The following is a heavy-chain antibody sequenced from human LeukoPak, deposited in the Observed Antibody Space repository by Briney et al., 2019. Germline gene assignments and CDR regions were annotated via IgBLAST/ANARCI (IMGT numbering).Heavy chain of an antibody. V-gene: IGHV4-61*02. CDR3: ARGSSSWYNWFDP. Sequence: SETLSLTCTVSGDSISSGSYYWRWIRQPAGKGLEWIGRIYTSGSTNYHPSLKSRVTISVDTSKNQFSLKLSSVTAADTAVYYCARGSSSWYNWFDPWGQGTLVTVSS. J-gene: IGHJ5*02. D-gene: IGHD6-13*01. CDR1: GDSISSGSYY. CDR2: IYTSGST.